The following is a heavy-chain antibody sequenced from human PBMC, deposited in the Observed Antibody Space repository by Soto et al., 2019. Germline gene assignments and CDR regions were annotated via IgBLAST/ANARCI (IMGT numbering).Heavy chain of an antibody. CDR1: GFTVGSNY. V-gene: IGHV3-53*01. CDR2: IYSEGTP. Sequence: GGSLRLSCAASGFTVGSNYMSWVRQAPGKGLEWVSVIYSEGTPYYADSVKGRFTISRENSNNTLYLHMNNLRAEDTAVYYCARSTYYDILTGSYYYYAMDVWGQGTTVTVSS. CDR3: ARSTYYDILTGSYYYYAMDV. D-gene: IGHD3-9*01. J-gene: IGHJ6*02.